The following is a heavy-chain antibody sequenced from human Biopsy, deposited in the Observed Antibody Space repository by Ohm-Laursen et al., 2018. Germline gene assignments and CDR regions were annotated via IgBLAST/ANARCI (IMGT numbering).Heavy chain of an antibody. CDR3: VKQWGGYNFDS. J-gene: IGHJ5*01. D-gene: IGHD1-14*01. Sequence: LSLTCAASGFTFHTYALNWVRQAPGKGLEWVAHIDVSDYNTYYADSVRGRFTISRDNSKQMVHLEINSLTADDTAVYYCVKQWGGYNFDSWGQGTLVTVSS. V-gene: IGHV3-23*01. CDR2: IDVSDYNT. CDR1: GFTFHTYA.